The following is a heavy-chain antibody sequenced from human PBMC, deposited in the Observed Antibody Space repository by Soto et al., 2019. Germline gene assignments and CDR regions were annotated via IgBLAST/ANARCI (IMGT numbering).Heavy chain of an antibody. D-gene: IGHD6-19*01. V-gene: IGHV4-39*01. CDR3: ARTVARDYYYKGVDV. J-gene: IGHJ6*02. CDR1: GGSISNSSYY. CDR2: IYYSGST. Sequence: SETLSLTCPVSGGSISNSSYYWGWIRRPPGKGLEWIGTIYYSGSTYYNPSLKSRIIINPDTSKNQFSLQLSSVTPEDSAVYYCARTVARDYYYKGVDVWGQGTTVTVSS.